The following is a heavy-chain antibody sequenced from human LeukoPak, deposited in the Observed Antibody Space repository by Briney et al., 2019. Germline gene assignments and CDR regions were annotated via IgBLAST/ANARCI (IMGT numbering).Heavy chain of an antibody. Sequence: ASVKVSCKASGYTFTSYDINWVRQATGQGLEWMGWMNPNSGNTGYAQKVQGRVTMISNTSISTAYMELNSLTSDDTAMYYCAKDAYSGFSSSYNMDSWGQGTLVTVSS. CDR3: AKDAYSGFSSSYNMDS. V-gene: IGHV1-8*01. J-gene: IGHJ4*02. D-gene: IGHD5-18*01. CDR2: MNPNSGNT. CDR1: GYTFTSYD.